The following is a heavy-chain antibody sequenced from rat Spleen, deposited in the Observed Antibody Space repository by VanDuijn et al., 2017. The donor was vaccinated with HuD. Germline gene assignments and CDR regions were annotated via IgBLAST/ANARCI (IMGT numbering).Heavy chain of an antibody. CDR2: ISPSGGST. V-gene: IGHV5S23*01. CDR3: ATDRNKERFAY. CDR1: GFTFSSFP. J-gene: IGHJ3*01. D-gene: IGHD1-10*01. Sequence: EVQLVESGGDLVQPGRSQKISCAASGFTFSSFPMAWVRQAPKKGLEWVASISPSGGSTYYRDSVKGRFTISRDNAKSTLYLQMDSLRSEDTATYYCATDRNKERFAYWGQGTLVTVSS.